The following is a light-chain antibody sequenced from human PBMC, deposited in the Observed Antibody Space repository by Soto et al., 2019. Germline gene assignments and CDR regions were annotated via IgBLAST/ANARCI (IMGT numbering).Light chain of an antibody. CDR3: QQRRNLPLT. Sequence: EIVLTQSPATLSLSPGERATLSCRASQRVSSYLAWYQQKPGQSPRLLIYDASNRATGIPARFSGSGSGTDFTLTISSLAPEDFAVYYCQQRRNLPLTFGQGTRLEIK. CDR2: DAS. J-gene: IGKJ5*01. V-gene: IGKV3-11*01. CDR1: QRVSSY.